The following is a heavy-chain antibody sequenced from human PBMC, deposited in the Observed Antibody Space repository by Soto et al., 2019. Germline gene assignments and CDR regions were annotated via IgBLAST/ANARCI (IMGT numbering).Heavy chain of an antibody. Sequence: PGGSLRLSCAASGFTFSIYSMNWVRQAPGKGLEWVSSISSSSSYIYYADSVKGRFTISRDNAKNSLYLQMNSLRAEDTAVYYCARERLGGTTRPYYFDYWGQGTLVTVSS. D-gene: IGHD1-7*01. J-gene: IGHJ4*02. CDR3: ARERLGGTTRPYYFDY. V-gene: IGHV3-21*01. CDR2: ISSSSSYI. CDR1: GFTFSIYS.